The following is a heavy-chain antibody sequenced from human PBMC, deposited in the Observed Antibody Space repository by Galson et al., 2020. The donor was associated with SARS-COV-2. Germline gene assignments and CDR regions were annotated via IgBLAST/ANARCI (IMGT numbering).Heavy chain of an antibody. V-gene: IGHV3-30-3*01. CDR2: ISYDGTK. CDR3: ARETADSSLSNFDS. CDR1: GFIFNNYA. D-gene: IGHD6-6*01. Sequence: GESLNISCASSGFIFNNYAMHWVRQAPGNGLEWVAIISYDGTKIQADSVRGRFTISRDNSKNTLYLHMNSLRVEDTAVYYCARETADSSLSNFDSWGQGTLVTVSS. J-gene: IGHJ4*02.